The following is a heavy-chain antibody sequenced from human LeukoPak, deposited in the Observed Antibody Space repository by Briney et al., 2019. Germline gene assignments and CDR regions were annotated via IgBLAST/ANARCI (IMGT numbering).Heavy chain of an antibody. J-gene: IGHJ4*02. CDR2: VYYSGST. CDR3: ARRRHLSSWHDY. CDR1: GGSISSSSYY. V-gene: IGHV4-39*01. Sequence: SETLSLTCTVSGGSISSSSYYWGWIRQPPGKGLEWIGNVYYSGSTYYNPSLKSRVTISVDTSKNQFSLKLTSVTAADTAVYYCARRRHLSSWHDYWGQGTLVTVSS. D-gene: IGHD6-13*01.